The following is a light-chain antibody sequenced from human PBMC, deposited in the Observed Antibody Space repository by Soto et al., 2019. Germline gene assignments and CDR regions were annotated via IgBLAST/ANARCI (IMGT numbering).Light chain of an antibody. V-gene: IGKV3-11*01. CDR1: QSVTIY. CDR2: DVS. J-gene: IGKJ5*01. Sequence: EVVLTQSPATLSLSPGEGATLSCRASQSVTIYLAWYQKKSGQPPRLHIYDVSKRATGIPARFSGSGSGTDFNLNIASLEPEDSAFYFCQQRSNWPPTFGQGTRLEIK. CDR3: QQRSNWPPT.